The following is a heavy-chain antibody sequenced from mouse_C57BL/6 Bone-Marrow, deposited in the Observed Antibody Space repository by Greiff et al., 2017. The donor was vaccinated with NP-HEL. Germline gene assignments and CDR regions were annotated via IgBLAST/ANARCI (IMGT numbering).Heavy chain of an antibody. CDR1: GYTFTSYW. Sequence: VKLQQPGAELVKPGASVKLSCKASGYTFTSYWMHWVKQRPGQGLEWIGMIHPNSGSTNYNEKFKSKATLTVDKSSSTAYMQLSSLTSEDSAVYYCASTTVVGAYWGQGTLVTVSA. CDR3: ASTTVVGAY. J-gene: IGHJ3*01. V-gene: IGHV1-64*01. D-gene: IGHD1-1*01. CDR2: IHPNSGST.